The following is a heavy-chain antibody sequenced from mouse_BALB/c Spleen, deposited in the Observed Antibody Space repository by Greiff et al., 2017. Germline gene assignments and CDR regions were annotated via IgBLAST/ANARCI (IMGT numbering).Heavy chain of an antibody. CDR1: GYTFTDYT. J-gene: IGHJ4*01. D-gene: IGHD2-2*01. V-gene: IGHV1-4*01. CDR2: INPSSGYT. Sequence: VQLQQSGAELARPGASVKMSCKASGYTFTDYTMHWVKQRPGQGLEWIGYINPSSGYTNYNQKFKDKATLTADKSSSTAYMQLCSLTSEDSAVYYWARVVVNALDYWGQGTTLTVSS. CDR3: ARVVVNALDY.